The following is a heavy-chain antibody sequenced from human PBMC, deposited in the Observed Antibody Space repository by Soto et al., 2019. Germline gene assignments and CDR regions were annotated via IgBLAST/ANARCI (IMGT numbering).Heavy chain of an antibody. D-gene: IGHD6-13*01. J-gene: IGHJ5*02. Sequence: QVRLVQSGAEVKKPGSSVKVSCKASGGTFSNYAINWLRLAPGQGLEWLGGRIPVFGPVNYAQKLQGRVTITADESTSTAYMELNMLRSEDTAVYYCARDNPYTNSFGNWGDPLGQGTLVIVS. V-gene: IGHV1-69*01. CDR2: RIPVFGPV. CDR3: ARDNPYTNSFGNWGDP. CDR1: GGTFSNYA.